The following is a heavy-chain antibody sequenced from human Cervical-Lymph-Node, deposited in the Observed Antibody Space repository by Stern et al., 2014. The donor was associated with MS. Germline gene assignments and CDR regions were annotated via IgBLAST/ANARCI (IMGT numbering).Heavy chain of an antibody. CDR1: GYRFTNNW. Sequence: EVNLGESGAEVRKPGESLRISCEVSGYRFTNNWIGWVRQVPGKGLEWMGIIYPGDSETRYSPSFQGQVTILVDKSNSITYLQWSSLKASDTAIYARRGHGYMGIDYWGQGTLVTVSS. J-gene: IGHJ4*02. CDR3: RGHGYMGIDY. D-gene: IGHD1-1*01. V-gene: IGHV5-51*03. CDR2: IYPGDSET.